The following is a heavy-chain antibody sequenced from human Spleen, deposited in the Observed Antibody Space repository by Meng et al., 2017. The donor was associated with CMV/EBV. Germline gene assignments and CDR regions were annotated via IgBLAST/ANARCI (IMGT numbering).Heavy chain of an antibody. V-gene: IGHV1-18*01. J-gene: IGHJ4*02. CDR1: GYTFTNYG. Sequence: KASGYTFTNYGISWVRQAPGQGLEWMGWVSGYNDNTEIQGRATMTTDTSTSTAYMEMSSLGAEDTALYFCARGPSITVGGVIIWPLEDWGQGTLVTVSS. CDR3: ARGPSITVGGVIIWPLED. CDR2: VSGYNDNT. D-gene: IGHD3-16*02.